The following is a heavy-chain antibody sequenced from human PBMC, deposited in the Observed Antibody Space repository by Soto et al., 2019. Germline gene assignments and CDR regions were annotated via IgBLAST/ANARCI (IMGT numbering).Heavy chain of an antibody. V-gene: IGHV3-23*01. CDR2: ISGSGGST. D-gene: IGHD2-15*01. J-gene: IGHJ4*02. CDR1: GFTFSSYA. Sequence: EVQLLESGGGLVQPGGSLRLSCAASGFTFSSYAMSWVRQAPGKGLEWVSAISGSGGSTYYADSVKGRFTISTDNSKNTLYLQMNSLRAEDTAVYYCANDPPLRYCSGGSCYGARIYWGQGTLVTVSS. CDR3: ANDPPLRYCSGGSCYGARIY.